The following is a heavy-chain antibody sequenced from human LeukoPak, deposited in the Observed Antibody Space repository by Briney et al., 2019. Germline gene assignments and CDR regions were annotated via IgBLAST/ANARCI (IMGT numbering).Heavy chain of an antibody. CDR3: TRFFDNC. V-gene: IGHV1-8*01. D-gene: IGHD3-3*01. Sequence: QGLDWMGWMNLRSGEAVYAQNFQGRVTMTRNTAISTAYLELSSLRSEDTAVHYCTRFFDNCWGQGTLVTVSS. CDR2: MNLRSGEA. J-gene: IGHJ4*02.